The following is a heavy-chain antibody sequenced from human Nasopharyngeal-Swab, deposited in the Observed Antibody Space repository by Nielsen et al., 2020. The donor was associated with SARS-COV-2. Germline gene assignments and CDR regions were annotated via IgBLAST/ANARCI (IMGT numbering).Heavy chain of an antibody. Sequence: ASVKVSCKASGYTFTSYGISWVRQAPGQGLEWMGWISAYNGNTNYAQKLQGRVTMTTDTSTSTAYMELRSLRSDDTAVYYCVRDIYMMTGYYNGNWFDPWGQGTLVTVSS. D-gene: IGHD3-9*01. V-gene: IGHV1-18*01. J-gene: IGHJ5*02. CDR2: ISAYNGNT. CDR3: VRDIYMMTGYYNGNWFDP. CDR1: GYTFTSYG.